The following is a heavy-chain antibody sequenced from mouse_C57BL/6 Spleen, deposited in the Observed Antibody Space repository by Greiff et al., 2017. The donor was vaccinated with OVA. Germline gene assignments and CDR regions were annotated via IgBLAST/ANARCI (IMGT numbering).Heavy chain of an antibody. CDR2: IWRGGST. Sequence: VMLVESGPGLVQPSQSLSITCPVSGFSLTSYGVHWVRQSPGKGLEWLGVIWRGGSTDYNAAFMSRLSITKDNSKSQVFFKMNSLQADDTAIYYCAKGNYGSSLYYFDYWGQGTTLTVSS. J-gene: IGHJ2*01. V-gene: IGHV2-5*01. CDR3: AKGNYGSSLYYFDY. CDR1: GFSLTSYG. D-gene: IGHD1-1*01.